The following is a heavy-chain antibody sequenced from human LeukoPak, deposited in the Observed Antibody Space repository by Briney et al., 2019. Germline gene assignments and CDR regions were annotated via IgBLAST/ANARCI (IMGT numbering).Heavy chain of an antibody. CDR3: ARHVDIASTWIDP. V-gene: IGHV4-59*08. CDR2: ISYSGTT. CDR1: GGSISSNY. J-gene: IGHJ5*02. D-gene: IGHD3-9*01. Sequence: SETLSLTCTVSGGSISSNYWSWIRHPPGKGLEWIGYISYSGTTNYSPSLQSRVTISIDTSRSQFSLNLRSVTAADTAVYYCARHVDIASTWIDPWGQGTLVTVSS.